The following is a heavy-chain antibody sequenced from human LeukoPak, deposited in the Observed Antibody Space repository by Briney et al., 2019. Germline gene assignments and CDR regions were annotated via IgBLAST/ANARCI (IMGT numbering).Heavy chain of an antibody. Sequence: GGSLRLSCAASGFSFSSSSMKWVRQAPGKGLEWVSSIGSGGAPTYYADSVKGRFTISRDNAKNSLYLQVNSLRGEDAAVYYCVTTTYCGGGCDSEGFDIWGQGTKVAVSS. CDR2: IGSGGAPT. J-gene: IGHJ3*02. V-gene: IGHV3-21*01. D-gene: IGHD2-21*02. CDR3: VTTTYCGGGCDSEGFDI. CDR1: GFSFSSSS.